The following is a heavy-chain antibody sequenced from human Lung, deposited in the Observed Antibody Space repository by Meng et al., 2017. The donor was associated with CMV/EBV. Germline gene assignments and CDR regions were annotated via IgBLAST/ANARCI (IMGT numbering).Heavy chain of an antibody. Sequence: KVSXKGSGYSFTSYWIGWVRQMPGKGLEWMGIIYPGDSDTRYSPSLQGQVTISADKSISTAYLQWSSLKASDTAMYYCARELSSSSYYYGMDVWGQGXTVTVSS. CDR1: GYSFTSYW. CDR2: IYPGDSDT. D-gene: IGHD6-6*01. CDR3: ARELSSSSYYYGMDV. V-gene: IGHV5-51*01. J-gene: IGHJ6*02.